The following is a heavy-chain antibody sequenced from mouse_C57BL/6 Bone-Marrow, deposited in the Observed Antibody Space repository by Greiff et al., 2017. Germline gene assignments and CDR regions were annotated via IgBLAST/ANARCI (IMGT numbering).Heavy chain of an antibody. CDR3: ARGSSSWFAY. J-gene: IGHJ3*01. V-gene: IGHV1-12*01. Sequence: QSGAELVRPGASVKMSCKASGYTFTSYNMHWVKQTPRPGLEWIGAIYPGNGDTSYNQKFKGKATLTVAKSSSTAYMQRSSLTSEDSAVYVCARGSSSWFAYWGQGTLVTVSA. D-gene: IGHD1-1*01. CDR1: GYTFTSYN. CDR2: IYPGNGDT.